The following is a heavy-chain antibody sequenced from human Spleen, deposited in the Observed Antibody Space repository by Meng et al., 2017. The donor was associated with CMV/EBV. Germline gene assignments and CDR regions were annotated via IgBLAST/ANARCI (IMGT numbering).Heavy chain of an antibody. J-gene: IGHJ6*02. CDR3: ARDGGLTTVHSWYGLDV. V-gene: IGHV1-8*01. CDR2: MNPNSGNT. Sequence: ASVKVSCKASGYTFTSYDINWVRQATGQGLEWMGWMNPNSGNTGYAQKCQGRVTMTRNTSISTAYMELSSLRSEDTAVYYCARDGGLTTVHSWYGLDVWGQGTTVTVSS. D-gene: IGHD4-11*01. CDR1: GYTFTSYD.